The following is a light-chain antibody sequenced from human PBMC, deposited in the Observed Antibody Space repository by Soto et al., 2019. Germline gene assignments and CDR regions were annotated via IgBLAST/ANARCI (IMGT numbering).Light chain of an antibody. Sequence: EIVMTQSAATLSLSPGERATLSGRASQSVSINLAWYRQKPAQAPRLLIYGASTRATGIPARFSGSGSGTDFTLTISRLEPEDFAVYYCQQYGNSPITFGQGTRLEIK. CDR1: QSVSIN. CDR3: QQYGNSPIT. J-gene: IGKJ5*01. CDR2: GAS. V-gene: IGKV3-15*01.